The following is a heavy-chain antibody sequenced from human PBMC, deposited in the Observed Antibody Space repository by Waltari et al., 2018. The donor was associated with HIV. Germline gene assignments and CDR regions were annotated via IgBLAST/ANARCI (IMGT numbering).Heavy chain of an antibody. CDR2: ISWNSGSI. CDR3: AKGFEVVRGVQYYFDY. V-gene: IGHV3-9*01. J-gene: IGHJ4*02. D-gene: IGHD3-10*01. Sequence: EVQLVESGGGLVQPGRSLRLSCAASGFTFDDYSMYWVRQAPGKGLEWVSGISWNSGSIGYADSVKGRFTISRDNAKNSLYLQMNSLRAEDTALYYCAKGFEVVRGVQYYFDYWGQGTLVTVSS. CDR1: GFTFDDYS.